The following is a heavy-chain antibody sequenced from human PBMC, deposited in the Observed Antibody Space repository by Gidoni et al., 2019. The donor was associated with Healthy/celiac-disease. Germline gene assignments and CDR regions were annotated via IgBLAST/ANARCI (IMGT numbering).Heavy chain of an antibody. D-gene: IGHD3-10*01. CDR1: GFTVSSNY. Sequence: EVQLVETGGGLIQPGGSLRLSCAASGFTVSSNYMSWVRQAPGKGLEWVSVIYSGGSTYYADSVKGRFTISRDNSKNTLYLQMSSLRAEDTAVYYCASRGYYYYGMDVWGQGTTVTVSS. CDR2: IYSGGST. J-gene: IGHJ6*02. V-gene: IGHV3-53*02. CDR3: ASRGYYYYGMDV.